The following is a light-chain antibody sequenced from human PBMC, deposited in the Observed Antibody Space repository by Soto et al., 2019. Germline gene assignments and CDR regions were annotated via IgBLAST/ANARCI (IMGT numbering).Light chain of an antibody. CDR1: QAIRDE. Sequence: AIEMTQSPSSLSASVGDRVTITCRASQAIRDELGWYQQKPGKAPKLLIYTASYLQSVVPSRFSGSGSGTDFTLTISGLLPEDCATYYCLQDYSYPWTFGQGTRVE. CDR2: TAS. CDR3: LQDYSYPWT. V-gene: IGKV1-6*02. J-gene: IGKJ1*01.